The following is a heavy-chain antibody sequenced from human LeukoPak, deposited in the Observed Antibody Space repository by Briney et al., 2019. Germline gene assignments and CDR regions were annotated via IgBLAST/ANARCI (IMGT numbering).Heavy chain of an antibody. CDR2: INSDGSST. V-gene: IGHV3-74*01. CDR3: AGANYYDSSGYPRSFDY. D-gene: IGHD3-22*01. CDR1: GFTFSSYW. J-gene: IGHJ4*02. Sequence: GGSLRLSCAASGFTFSSYWMHWVRQVPGKGLVWVSRINSDGSSTSYADSVKGRFTISRDNAKNTLYLQMNSLRAEDTAVYYCAGANYYDSSGYPRSFDYWGQGTLVTVSS.